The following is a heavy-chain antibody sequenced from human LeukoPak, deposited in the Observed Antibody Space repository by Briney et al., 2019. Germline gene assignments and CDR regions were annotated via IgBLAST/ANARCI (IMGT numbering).Heavy chain of an antibody. D-gene: IGHD3-22*01. Sequence: SETLSLTCAVYGGSFSGYYWSWIRQPPGKGLEWIGEFNHSGSTNYNPSLKSRVTISVDTSKNQFSLKLSSVTAADTAVYYCARIGNGDYYDSSGYYAPTDAFDIWGQGTMVTVSS. CDR3: ARIGNGDYYDSSGYYAPTDAFDI. CDR2: FNHSGST. CDR1: GGSFSGYY. J-gene: IGHJ3*02. V-gene: IGHV4-34*01.